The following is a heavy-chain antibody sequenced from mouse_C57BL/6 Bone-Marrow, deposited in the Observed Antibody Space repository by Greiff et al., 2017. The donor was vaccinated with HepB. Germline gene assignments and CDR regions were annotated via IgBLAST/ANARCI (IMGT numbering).Heavy chain of an antibody. CDR3: ARSHWLLPFAY. J-gene: IGHJ3*01. D-gene: IGHD2-3*01. CDR1: GFNIKDYY. Sequence: VQLQQSGAELVTPGASVKLSCTASGFNIKDYYMHWVKQRTEQGLEWIGRIDPEDGETQYAPKFQGKATIPAATSSNTAYLQLSSLTSEDTAVYYCARSHWLLPFAYWGQGTLVTVSA. V-gene: IGHV14-2*01. CDR2: IDPEDGET.